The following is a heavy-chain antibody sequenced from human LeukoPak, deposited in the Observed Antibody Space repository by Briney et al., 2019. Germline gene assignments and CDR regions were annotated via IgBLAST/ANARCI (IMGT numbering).Heavy chain of an antibody. J-gene: IGHJ4*02. CDR2: ISYMGDHR. Sequence: GESLRLSCTASGFTFSDCDMNWYRQAPGKGLQWVSSISYMGDHRYYADSAKGRFTISRDNAKNSLYLQMDNLRADDTAVYYCGKAFPPLRVAAAGDYWGQGTLVTVSS. CDR1: GFTFSDCD. V-gene: IGHV3-21*06. D-gene: IGHD6-25*01. CDR3: GKAFPPLRVAAAGDY.